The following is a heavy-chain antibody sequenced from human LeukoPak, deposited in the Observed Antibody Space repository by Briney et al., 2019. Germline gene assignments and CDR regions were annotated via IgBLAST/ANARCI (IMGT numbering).Heavy chain of an antibody. CDR3: AKRGDSSGYYRFFDY. CDR1: GFTFSSYA. J-gene: IGHJ4*02. D-gene: IGHD3-22*01. V-gene: IGHV3-23*01. Sequence: PGGSLRLSCAASGFTFSSYAMSWVRQAPGKGLEWVSAISGSGGSTYYADSVKGRFTISRDNSKNTLYLQMNSLRAEDTAVYYCAKRGDSSGYYRFFDYWGQGTLVTVPS. CDR2: ISGSGGST.